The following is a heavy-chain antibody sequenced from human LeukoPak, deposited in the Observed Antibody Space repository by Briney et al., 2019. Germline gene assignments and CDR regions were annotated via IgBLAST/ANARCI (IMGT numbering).Heavy chain of an antibody. CDR3: AKNTYHDFWSGYYNDAFDI. V-gene: IGHV1-8*01. Sequence: GASVKVSCKASGYTFTSYDINWVRQATGQGLEWMGWMNPNSGNTGYAQKFQGRVTMTRNTSISTAYMELSSLRSEDTAVYYCAKNTYHDFWSGYYNDAFDIWGQGTMVTVSS. CDR1: GYTFTSYD. CDR2: MNPNSGNT. D-gene: IGHD3-3*01. J-gene: IGHJ3*02.